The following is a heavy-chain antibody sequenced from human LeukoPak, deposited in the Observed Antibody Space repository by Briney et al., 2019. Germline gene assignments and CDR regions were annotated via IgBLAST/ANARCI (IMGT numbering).Heavy chain of an antibody. Sequence: GGSLRLSCAASGFTVSSNYMSWVRQAPGKGLEWVSIIYNGGHTYYADSVKGRFTISRDNSKSTLYLQINSLRDEDTAVYYCVKLSGQQWRPDYWGQGTLVIVSS. CDR2: IYNGGHT. D-gene: IGHD6-19*01. V-gene: IGHV3-53*01. CDR1: GFTVSSNY. CDR3: VKLSGQQWRPDY. J-gene: IGHJ4*02.